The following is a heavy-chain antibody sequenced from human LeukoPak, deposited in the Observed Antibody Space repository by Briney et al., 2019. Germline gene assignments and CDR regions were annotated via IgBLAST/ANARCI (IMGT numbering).Heavy chain of an antibody. CDR2: IYYSGST. CDR3: ARGIPITIFGVVIIREGRGQFDP. CDR1: GGSISSGGYY. Sequence: SETLSLTCTVSGGSISSGGYYWSWIRQHPGKGLEWIGYIYYSGSTYYNPSLKSRVTISVDTSKNQFSLKLSSVTAADTAVYYCARGIPITIFGVVIIREGRGQFDPWGQGTLVTVSS. V-gene: IGHV4-31*03. J-gene: IGHJ5*02. D-gene: IGHD3-3*01.